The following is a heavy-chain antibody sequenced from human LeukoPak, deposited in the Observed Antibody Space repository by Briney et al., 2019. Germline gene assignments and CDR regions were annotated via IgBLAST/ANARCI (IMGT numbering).Heavy chain of an antibody. CDR2: ISSSSSTI. J-gene: IGHJ4*02. CDR1: GFTFSSYS. D-gene: IGHD3-22*01. CDR3: ARDPRGYYDSSGYGN. V-gene: IGHV3-48*04. Sequence: GGSLRLSCAASGFTFSSYSMNWVRQAPGKGLEWVSYISSSSSTIYYADSVKGRFTISRDNAKNSLYLQMYSLRAEDTAVYYCARDPRGYYDSSGYGNWGQGTLVTVSS.